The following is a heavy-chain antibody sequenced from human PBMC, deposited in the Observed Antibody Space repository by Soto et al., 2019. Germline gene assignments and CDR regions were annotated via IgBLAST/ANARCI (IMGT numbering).Heavy chain of an antibody. CDR2: IIPILGIA. CDR3: ARRGYSGYDSFDY. J-gene: IGHJ4*02. Sequence: QVQLVQSGAEVKKPGSSVKVSCKASGGTFSSYTISWVRQAPGQGLEWMGRIIPILGIANYAQKFQGRVTITEVKSTSTAYMERRSLRSEDTAVYYCARRGYSGYDSFDYWGQGTLVTVSS. CDR1: GGTFSSYT. D-gene: IGHD5-12*01. V-gene: IGHV1-69*02.